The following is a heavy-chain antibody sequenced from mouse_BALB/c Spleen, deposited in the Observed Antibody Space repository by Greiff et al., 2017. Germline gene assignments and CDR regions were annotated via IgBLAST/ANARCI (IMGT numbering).Heavy chain of an antibody. D-gene: IGHD3-3*01. Sequence: LQQPGSELVRPGASVKLSCKASGYTFTSYWMHWVKQRPGQGLEWIGNIYPGSGSTNYDEKFKSKATLTVDTSSSTAYMQLSSLTSEDSAVYYCARWDNYFDYWGQGTTLTVSS. CDR2: IYPGSGST. V-gene: IGHV1S22*01. CDR3: ARWDNYFDY. CDR1: GYTFTSYW. J-gene: IGHJ2*01.